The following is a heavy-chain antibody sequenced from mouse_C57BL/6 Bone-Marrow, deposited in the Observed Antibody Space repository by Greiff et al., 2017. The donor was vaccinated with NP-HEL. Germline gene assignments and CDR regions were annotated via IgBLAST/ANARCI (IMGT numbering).Heavy chain of an antibody. J-gene: IGHJ1*03. D-gene: IGHD4-1*01. V-gene: IGHV1-69*01. CDR3: AREGANWDWYFDV. CDR1: GYTFTSYW. CDR2: IDPSDSYT. Sequence: QVQLQQPGAELVMPGASVKLSCKDSGYTFTSYWMHWVKQRPGQGLEWIGEIDPSDSYTNYNQKFKGKSTLTVDKSSSTAYMQLSSLTSEDSAVYYCAREGANWDWYFDVWGTGTTVTVSS.